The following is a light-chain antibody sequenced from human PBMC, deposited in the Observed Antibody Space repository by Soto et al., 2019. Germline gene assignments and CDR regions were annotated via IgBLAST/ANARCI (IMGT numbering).Light chain of an antibody. J-gene: IGLJ1*01. CDR3: CSYAVTFYV. CDR2: DVS. CDR1: SIDVGGSNY. Sequence: QSALTQPRSVSGSPGQSFTISCTGPSIDVGGSNYVSWYQQHPGNAPKLMIYDVSERPSGVPDRFSGSKSGNTASLTISGFQAEDEADYYCCSYAVTFYVFGTGTKVTVL. V-gene: IGLV2-11*01.